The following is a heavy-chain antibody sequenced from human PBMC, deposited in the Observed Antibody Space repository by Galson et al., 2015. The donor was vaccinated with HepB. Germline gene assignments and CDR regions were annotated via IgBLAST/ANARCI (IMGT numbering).Heavy chain of an antibody. CDR1: GYTFTSYA. D-gene: IGHD3-10*01. V-gene: IGHV1-3*01. CDR2: INAGNGNT. CDR3: ARSGSYYNVLDY. J-gene: IGHJ4*02. Sequence: SVKVSCKASGYTFTSYAMHWVRQAPGQRLGWMGWINAGNGNTKYSQKFQGRVTITRDTSASTAYMELSSLRSEDTAVYYCARSGSYYNVLDYWGQGTLVTVSS.